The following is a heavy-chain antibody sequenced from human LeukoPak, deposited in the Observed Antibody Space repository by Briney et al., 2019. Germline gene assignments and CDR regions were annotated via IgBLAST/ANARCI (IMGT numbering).Heavy chain of an antibody. V-gene: IGHV3-74*01. D-gene: IGHD3-3*01. J-gene: IGHJ5*02. CDR3: ARGFWSGYWSIGWFDP. CDR1: GFTFSSYW. CDR2: INSNGSPT. Sequence: GGSLRLSCAASGFTFSSYWMHWVRQAPGKGLVWVSRINSNGSPTQYADSVKGRFTISRDNAKNSLYLQMNSLRAEDTAVYYCARGFWSGYWSIGWFDPWGQGTLVTVSS.